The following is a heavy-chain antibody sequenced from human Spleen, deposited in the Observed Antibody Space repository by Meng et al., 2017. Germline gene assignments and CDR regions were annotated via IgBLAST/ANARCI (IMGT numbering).Heavy chain of an antibody. CDR2: IYTSGST. CDR3: ARLPELGYCSSTSCLKIDY. D-gene: IGHD2-2*01. CDR1: GGSISSSRYY. V-gene: IGHV4-61*05. J-gene: IGHJ4*02. Sequence: SETLSLTCTVSGGSISSSRYYWGWIRQPPGKGLEWIGRIYTSGSTNYNPSLKSRVTMSVDTSKNQFSLKLSSVTAADTAVYYCARLPELGYCSSTSCLKIDYWGQGTLVTVSS.